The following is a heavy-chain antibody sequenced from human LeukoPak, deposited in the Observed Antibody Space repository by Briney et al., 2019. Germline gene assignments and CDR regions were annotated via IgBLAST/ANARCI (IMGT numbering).Heavy chain of an antibody. J-gene: IGHJ5*02. CDR3: ARDYGDHESSANNWFDP. CDR2: INPNSGGT. V-gene: IGHV1-2*02. CDR1: GYTFTGYY. D-gene: IGHD4-17*01. Sequence: GASVKVSCKASGYTFTGYYMHWVRQAPGQGLEWMGWINPNSGGTNYAQKFQGRVTMTRDTSISTAYMELSRLRYDDTAVYYCARDYGDHESSANNWFDPWGQGTLVTVSS.